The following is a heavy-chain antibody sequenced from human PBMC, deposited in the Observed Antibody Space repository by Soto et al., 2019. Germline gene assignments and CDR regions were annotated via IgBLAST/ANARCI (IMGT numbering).Heavy chain of an antibody. Sequence: GWSLRLSCAASGFTFSSFGMNLVRQAPGKGLEWVSSISDSSSYIYYADSVKGRFTISRDNAKNSLYLQMNSLRAEDTAVYYCARDRYYGPGPDYYSYGMDVWGQGTTVTVSS. CDR2: ISDSSSYI. D-gene: IGHD3-10*01. J-gene: IGHJ6*02. CDR3: ARDRYYGPGPDYYSYGMDV. CDR1: GFTFSSFG. V-gene: IGHV3-21*01.